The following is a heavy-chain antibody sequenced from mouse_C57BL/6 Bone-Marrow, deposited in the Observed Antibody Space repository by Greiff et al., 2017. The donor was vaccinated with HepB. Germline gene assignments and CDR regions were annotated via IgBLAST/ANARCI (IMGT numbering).Heavy chain of an antibody. Sequence: EVQLVESGGGLVKPGGSLKLSCAASGFTFSSYAMSWVRQTPEKRLEWVATISDGGSYTYYPDNVKGRFTISRDNAKNNLYLQMSHLKSEDTAMYYCARSPHLTPFMDYWGQGTSVTVSS. D-gene: IGHD2-13*01. V-gene: IGHV5-4*01. J-gene: IGHJ4*01. CDR1: GFTFSSYA. CDR2: ISDGGSYT. CDR3: ARSPHLTPFMDY.